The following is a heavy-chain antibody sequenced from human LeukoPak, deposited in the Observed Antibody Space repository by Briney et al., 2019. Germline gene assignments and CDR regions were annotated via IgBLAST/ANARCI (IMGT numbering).Heavy chain of an antibody. CDR2: IYHLGAT. J-gene: IGHJ4*02. CDR3: ARAFLVGYSPEEFFFDY. Sequence: SGTLSLTCAVSGGSISSSNWWSWLRQPPGKGLEWIGDIYHLGATNYNPSLNSRVTISVDKSKNQFSLNLSSVTAADTAVYYCARAFLVGYSPEEFFFDYWGQGTLVTVSS. CDR1: GGSISSSNW. V-gene: IGHV4-4*02. D-gene: IGHD2-15*01.